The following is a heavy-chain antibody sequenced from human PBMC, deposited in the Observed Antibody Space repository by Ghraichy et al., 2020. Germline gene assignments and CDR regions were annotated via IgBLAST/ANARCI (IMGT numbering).Heavy chain of an antibody. V-gene: IGHV4-38-2*02. CDR1: GYSLTRNLY. Sequence: SETLSLTSIVTGYSLTRNLYWAWIRQSPLRRLKYIGNIHHSGNTYYNPSLKSRVTISVDTSKNQFSLKMTSVTAADTALYYCARAHVMYYYMDVWGKGTTVTVSS. CDR3: ARAHVMYYYMDV. J-gene: IGHJ6*03. D-gene: IGHD2/OR15-2a*01. CDR2: IHHSGNT.